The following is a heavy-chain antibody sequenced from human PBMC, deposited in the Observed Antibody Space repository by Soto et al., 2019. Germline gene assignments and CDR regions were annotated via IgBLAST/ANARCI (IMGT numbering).Heavy chain of an antibody. J-gene: IGHJ3*02. D-gene: IGHD4-4*01. V-gene: IGHV3-23*01. CDR2: ISYSGGST. Sequence: EVQLLESGGGLVQPGGSLRLSCVASEFTFSSYAMSWVRQAPGKGLEWVSAISYSGGSTYYADSVKGRFTISRDNSKNTLYRQMNSLRDEDTAVYYCAKVPTGEMATVFQAFDIWGQGTMVTVSS. CDR3: AKVPTGEMATVFQAFDI. CDR1: EFTFSSYA.